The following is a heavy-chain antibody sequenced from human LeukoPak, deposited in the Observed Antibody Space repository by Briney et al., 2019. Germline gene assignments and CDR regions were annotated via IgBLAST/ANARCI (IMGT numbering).Heavy chain of an antibody. V-gene: IGHV3-15*01. D-gene: IGHD2-15*01. CDR3: TTDCSGGSCPDY. CDR1: GFTFSDYY. CDR2: ILSNIGGGTT. J-gene: IGHJ4*02. Sequence: PGGSLRLSCAASGFTFSDYYMSWIRQTPGKGLEWVGRILSNIGGGTTDYAAPVKGRFTISRDDSKSTLYLQMNSLTTEDTAVYYCTTDCSGGSCPDYWGQGTLVTVSS.